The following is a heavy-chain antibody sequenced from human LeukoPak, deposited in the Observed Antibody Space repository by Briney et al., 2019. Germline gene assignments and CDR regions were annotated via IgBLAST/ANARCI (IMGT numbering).Heavy chain of an antibody. CDR3: ARDIVGATGY. V-gene: IGHV3-66*01. CDR2: IYSGGST. J-gene: IGHJ4*02. D-gene: IGHD1-26*01. CDR1: GFTVSSNY. Sequence: PGRSLRPSCSASGFTVSSNYMSWVRQAPGKGLEWVSVIYSGGSTYYADSVKGRFTISRDNSKNTLYLQMNSLRAEDTAVYYCARDIVGATGYWGQGTLVTVSS.